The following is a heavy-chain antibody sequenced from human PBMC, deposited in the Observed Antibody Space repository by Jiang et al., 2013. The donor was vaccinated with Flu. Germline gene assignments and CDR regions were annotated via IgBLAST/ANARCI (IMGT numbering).Heavy chain of an antibody. J-gene: IGHJ3*02. D-gene: IGHD3-16*02. Sequence: SGAEVKKPGASVKVSCKASGYTFTSYAMHWVRQAPGQRLEWMGWINAGNGNTKYSQKFQGRVTITRDTSASTAYMELSSLRSEDTAVYYCARQAYYDYIWGSYRYTGGHFDIWGQGTMVTVSS. CDR2: INAGNGNT. CDR1: GYTFTSYA. CDR3: ARQAYYDYIWGSYRYTGGHFDI. V-gene: IGHV1-3*01.